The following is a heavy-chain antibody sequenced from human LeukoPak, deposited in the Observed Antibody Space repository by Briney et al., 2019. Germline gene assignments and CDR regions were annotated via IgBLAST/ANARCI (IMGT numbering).Heavy chain of an antibody. CDR3: ARDSHLHLITMVRGVNFDY. J-gene: IGHJ4*02. CDR1: GFTFSRYS. Sequence: GGSLRLSCAASGFTFSRYSMTWVRQAPGKGLEWVSSITSSSSYIYYADSVKGRFTISRDNAKNSLYLQMNSLRAEDTAVYYCARDSHLHLITMVRGVNFDYWGQGTLVTVSS. D-gene: IGHD3-10*01. CDR2: ITSSSSYI. V-gene: IGHV3-21*01.